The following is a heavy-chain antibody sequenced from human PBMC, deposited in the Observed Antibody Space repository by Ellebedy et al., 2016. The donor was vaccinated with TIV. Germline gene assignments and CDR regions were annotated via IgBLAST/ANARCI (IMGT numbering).Heavy chain of an antibody. CDR2: IYYSGST. J-gene: IGHJ6*02. Sequence: MPGGSLRLSCTVSGGSISSYYWSWIRQPQGKGLEWIGYIYYSGSTNYNPSLKSRVTISVDTSKNQFSLKLSSVTAPATAVYYCARLGVVATTGGRVFYYYGMDVWGQGTTVTVSS. V-gene: IGHV4-59*08. CDR3: ARLGVVATTGGRVFYYYGMDV. CDR1: GGSISSYY. D-gene: IGHD1-26*01.